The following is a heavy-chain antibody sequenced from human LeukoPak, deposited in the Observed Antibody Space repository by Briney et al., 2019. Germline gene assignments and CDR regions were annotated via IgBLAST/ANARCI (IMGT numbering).Heavy chain of an antibody. J-gene: IGHJ6*02. V-gene: IGHV4-59*08. D-gene: IGHD4-11*01. Sequence: SETLSLTCTVSGGSISSYYWSWIRQPPGKGLERIEYIYYSGSTNYNPSLKSRVTISVDTSKNQFSLKLSSVTAADTAVYYCARLSSTVTTTAGLYYYYGMDVWGQGTTVTVSS. CDR1: GGSISSYY. CDR2: IYYSGST. CDR3: ARLSSTVTTTAGLYYYYGMDV.